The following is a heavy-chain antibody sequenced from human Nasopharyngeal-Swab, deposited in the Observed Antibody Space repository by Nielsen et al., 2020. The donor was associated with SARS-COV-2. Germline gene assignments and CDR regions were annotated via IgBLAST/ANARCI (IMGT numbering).Heavy chain of an antibody. J-gene: IGHJ6*02. CDR1: GFTFSSYE. D-gene: IGHD3-3*01. CDR3: ARGTGGGTIFGVVIMGYGMDV. CDR2: ISSSGSTI. V-gene: IGHV3-48*03. Sequence: GESLKISCAASGFTFSSYEMNWVRQAPGKGLEWVSYISSSGSTIYYADSVKGRFTISRDNAKNSLYLQMNSLRAEDTAVYYCARGTGGGTIFGVVIMGYGMDVWGQGTTVTVSS.